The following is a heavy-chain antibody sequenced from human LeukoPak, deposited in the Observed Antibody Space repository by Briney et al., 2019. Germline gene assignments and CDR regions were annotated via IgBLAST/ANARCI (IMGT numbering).Heavy chain of an antibody. Sequence: SETLSLTCTVSGGSISSYYWSWIRQPPGKGLEWIGYIYYSGSTNYNPFLKSRVTISVDTSKNQFSLKLSSVTAADTAVYYCARINYDFWSGYYVSVWGQGTTVTVSS. CDR3: ARINYDFWSGYYVSV. CDR1: GGSISSYY. CDR2: IYYSGST. J-gene: IGHJ6*02. V-gene: IGHV4-59*01. D-gene: IGHD3-3*01.